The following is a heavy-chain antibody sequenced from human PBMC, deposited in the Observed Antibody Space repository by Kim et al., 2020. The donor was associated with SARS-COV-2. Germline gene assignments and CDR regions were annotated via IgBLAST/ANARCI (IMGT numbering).Heavy chain of an antibody. Sequence: GESLKISCKGSGYSFTSYWIGWVRQMPGKGLEWMGIIYPGDSDTRYSPSFQGQVTISADKSISTAYLQWSSLKASDTAMYYCARGQQQLVHMPYYYYGMDVWGQGTTVTVSS. CDR3: ARGQQQLVHMPYYYYGMDV. J-gene: IGHJ6*02. CDR1: GYSFTSYW. D-gene: IGHD6-13*01. CDR2: IYPGDSDT. V-gene: IGHV5-51*01.